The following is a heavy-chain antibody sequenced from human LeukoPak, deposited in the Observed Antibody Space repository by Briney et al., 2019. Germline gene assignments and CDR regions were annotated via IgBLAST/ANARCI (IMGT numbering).Heavy chain of an antibody. CDR1: GFTFSGYA. CDR3: AKDRMLRGNGWFDP. CDR2: ISYDGNIK. D-gene: IGHD3-10*01. Sequence: GGSLRLSCAASGFTFSGYAMHWVRQAPGKGLEWLAVISYDGNIKYYADSVEGRFTISRDKSKNTLYLQMNSLRAEDTALYYCAKDRMLRGNGWFDPWGQGTLVTVSS. V-gene: IGHV3-30*18. J-gene: IGHJ5*02.